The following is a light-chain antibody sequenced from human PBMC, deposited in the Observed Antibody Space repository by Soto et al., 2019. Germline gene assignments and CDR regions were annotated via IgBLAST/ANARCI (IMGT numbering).Light chain of an antibody. CDR2: DAP. V-gene: IGKV3-11*01. CDR1: QSVSSY. J-gene: IGKJ4*01. CDR3: QQRSNWPQLLT. Sequence: ESVLTQSPATLSLSPGERSTLSCTAIQSVSSYFAWYQQKPGQAPRLLIYDAPNRATGIPARLSGSGSGTEFTLTISSLEPEDFAVYHCQQRSNWPQLLTFGGGTKVDIK.